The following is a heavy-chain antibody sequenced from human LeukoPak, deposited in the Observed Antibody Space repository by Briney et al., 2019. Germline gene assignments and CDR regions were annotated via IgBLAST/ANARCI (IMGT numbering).Heavy chain of an antibody. J-gene: IGHJ4*02. V-gene: IGHV3-53*01. CDR2: IYSGGST. CDR3: ARVNYHDSSGYLFDY. D-gene: IGHD3-22*01. Sequence: GGSLRLSCAASGFTVSSNYMSWVRQAPGKGLGWVSVIYSGGSTYYADSVKGRFTISRDNSKNTLYLQMNSLRAEDTAVYYCARVNYHDSSGYLFDYWGQGTLVTVSS. CDR1: GFTVSSNY.